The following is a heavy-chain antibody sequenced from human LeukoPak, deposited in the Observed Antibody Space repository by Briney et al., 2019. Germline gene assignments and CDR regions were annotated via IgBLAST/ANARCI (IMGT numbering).Heavy chain of an antibody. Sequence: ASVKVSCKASGYTFNRYGISWVRQAPGQGLEWMGWISAYNGNTKNAQNLQGRVTMTTDTSTSTAYMELRSLRSDDTAVYYCAVGIAVAGNPYFDYWGQGTLVTVSS. V-gene: IGHV1-18*01. CDR3: AVGIAVAGNPYFDY. CDR1: GYTFNRYG. J-gene: IGHJ4*02. D-gene: IGHD6-19*01. CDR2: ISAYNGNT.